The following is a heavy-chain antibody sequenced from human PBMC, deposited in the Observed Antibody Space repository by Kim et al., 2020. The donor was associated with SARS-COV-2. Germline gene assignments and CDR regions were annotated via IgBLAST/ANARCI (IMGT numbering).Heavy chain of an antibody. CDR1: GFTFSSYG. CDR2: ISYDGSNK. J-gene: IGHJ4*02. V-gene: IGHV3-30*18. D-gene: IGHD6-19*01. CDR3: AKEEQWPTTNFDY. Sequence: GGSLRPSCAASGFTFSSYGMHWVRQAPGKGLEWVAVISYDGSNKYYADSVKGRFTISRDNSKNTLYLQMNSLRAEDTAVYYCAKEEQWPTTNFDYWGQGTLVTVSS.